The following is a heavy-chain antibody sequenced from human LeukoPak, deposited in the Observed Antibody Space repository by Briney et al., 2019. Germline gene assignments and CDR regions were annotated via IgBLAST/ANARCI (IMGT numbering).Heavy chain of an antibody. CDR2: ICYDGSNK. CDR1: GFTFSGYG. J-gene: IGHJ4*02. CDR3: ARGNFRRDGYNFDY. V-gene: IGHV3-33*01. Sequence: GGSLRLSCAASGFTFSGYGMHWVRQAPGKGLEWVAVICYDGSNKYYADSVKGRFTISRDNSKNTPYLQMNSLRAEDTAVFYCARGNFRRDGYNFDYWGQGTLVTVSS. D-gene: IGHD5-24*01.